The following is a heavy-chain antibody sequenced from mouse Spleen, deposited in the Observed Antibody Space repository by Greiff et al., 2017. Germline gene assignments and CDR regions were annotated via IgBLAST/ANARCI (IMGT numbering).Heavy chain of an antibody. V-gene: IGHV1-66*01. CDR2: IYPGSGNT. J-gene: IGHJ1*01. CDR3: ARSYYGNRRRYFDV. CDR1: GYSFTSYY. Sequence: VKLVESGPELVKPGASVKISCKASGYSFTSYYIHWVKQRPGQGLEWIGWIYPGSGNTKYNEKFKGKATLTADTSSSTAYMQLSSLTSEDSAVYYCARSYYGNRRRYFDVWGAGTTVTVSS. D-gene: IGHD2-10*01.